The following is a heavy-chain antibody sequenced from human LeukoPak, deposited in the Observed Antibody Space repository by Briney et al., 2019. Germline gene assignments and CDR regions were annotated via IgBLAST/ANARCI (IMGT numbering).Heavy chain of an antibody. J-gene: IGHJ4*02. CDR3: AKEGYSD. V-gene: IGHV3-23*01. D-gene: IGHD5-12*01. CDR1: GFTFSNYA. Sequence: PGGSLRLSCAASGFTFSNYAMSWVRQAPGKGLEWVSGISGSGDSTYHANSVKGRFTISRDNSKNTLYLQMSSLRADDTAVYYSAKEGYSDWGQGTLVTVSS. CDR2: ISGSGDST.